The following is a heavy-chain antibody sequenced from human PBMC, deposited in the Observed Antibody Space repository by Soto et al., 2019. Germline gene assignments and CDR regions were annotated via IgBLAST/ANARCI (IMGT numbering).Heavy chain of an antibody. V-gene: IGHV4-4*02. CDR3: TRGGDWAFDY. D-gene: IGHD2-21*02. J-gene: IGHJ4*02. CDR2: IHHWKST. CDR1: GVSISSDKW. Sequence: QVQLQESGPGLVKPSETLSLTCAVFGVSISSDKWWSWVRQPPGKGLEWIGEIHHWKSTNYNPSLKSRVTISVDKSKNQFSLNLNSVTAADTAMYFCTRGGDWAFDYWGQGTLVTVSS.